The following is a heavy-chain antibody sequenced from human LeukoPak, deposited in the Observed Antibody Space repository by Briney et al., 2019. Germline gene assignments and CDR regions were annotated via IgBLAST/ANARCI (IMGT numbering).Heavy chain of an antibody. CDR3: ARENGSGSYYNVGFDY. CDR1: GGSISSYY. Sequence: SETLSLTCTVSGGSISSYYWSWIRQPPGKGLEWIGYIYYSGGTNYNPSLKSRVTISVDTSKNQFSLKLSSVTAADTAVYYCARENGSGSYYNVGFDYWGQGTLVTVSS. V-gene: IGHV4-59*01. D-gene: IGHD3-10*01. J-gene: IGHJ4*02. CDR2: IYYSGGT.